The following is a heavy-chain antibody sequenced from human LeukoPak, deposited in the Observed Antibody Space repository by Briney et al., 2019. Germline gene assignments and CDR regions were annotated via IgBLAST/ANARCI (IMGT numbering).Heavy chain of an antibody. Sequence: GASVKVSCKASGYTFTGYYMHWVRQAPGQGLEWMGIINPSGGSTSYAQKFQGRVTMTRDMSTSTVYMELSSLRSEDTAVYYCARGGVGGAYLYNWFDPWGQGTLVTVSS. CDR3: ARGGVGGAYLYNWFDP. CDR2: INPSGGST. CDR1: GYTFTGYY. J-gene: IGHJ5*02. V-gene: IGHV1-46*01. D-gene: IGHD1-26*01.